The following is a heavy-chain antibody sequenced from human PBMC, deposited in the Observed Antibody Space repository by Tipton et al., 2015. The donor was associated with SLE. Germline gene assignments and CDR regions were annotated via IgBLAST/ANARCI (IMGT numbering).Heavy chain of an antibody. D-gene: IGHD3-3*01. V-gene: IGHV4-59*11. Sequence: TLSLTCTVSGGSISSHYWSWNRQPPGKGLEWIGYIYYSGSTNYNPSLKSRVTISVDTSKNQFSLKLSSVTAADTAVYYCARGYYDFWSGPFDYWGQGTLVTVSS. CDR1: GGSISSHY. CDR3: ARGYYDFWSGPFDY. CDR2: IYYSGST. J-gene: IGHJ4*02.